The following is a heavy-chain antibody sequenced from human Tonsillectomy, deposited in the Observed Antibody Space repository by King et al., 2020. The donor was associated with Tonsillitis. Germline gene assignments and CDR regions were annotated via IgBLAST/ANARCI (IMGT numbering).Heavy chain of an antibody. Sequence: VQLVESGGVVVQPGGSLRLSCAASGFTFDDYAMHWVRQAPGKGLEWVSLISWDGGRTYYADSVKGRFTISRDNSKNSLYLQMNSLRVEDTALYYCEKDMGRNYYYNGMDVWGQGTTVTVSS. D-gene: IGHD1-14*01. CDR2: ISWDGGRT. CDR3: EKDMGRNYYYNGMDV. V-gene: IGHV3-43D*03. CDR1: GFTFDDYA. J-gene: IGHJ6*02.